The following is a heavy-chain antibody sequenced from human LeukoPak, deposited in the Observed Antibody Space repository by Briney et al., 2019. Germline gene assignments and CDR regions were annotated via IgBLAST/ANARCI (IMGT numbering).Heavy chain of an antibody. CDR3: ARVYCSGGTCSFDY. CDR1: GGSISSYY. V-gene: IGHV4-39*01. CDR2: IYYSGST. D-gene: IGHD2-15*01. Sequence: SETLSLTCTVSGGSISSYYWGWIRQPPGKGLEWIGSIYYSGSTYYNPSLKSRATISVDTSNHQFSLRLSSVTAADTAVYYCARVYCSGGTCSFDYWGQGTLVTVSS. J-gene: IGHJ4*02.